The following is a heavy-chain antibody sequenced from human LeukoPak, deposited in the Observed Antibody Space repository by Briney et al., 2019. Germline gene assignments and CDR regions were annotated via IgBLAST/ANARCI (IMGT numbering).Heavy chain of an antibody. V-gene: IGHV1-2*02. Sequence: ASVKVSCKASGYTFTGYAINWVRQAPGQGLEWMGWINPNSGGANYAQKFQGRVTITRDTSTSTAYMELSRLRSEDTAVYYCARLARGQDFVFWGQGTLVTVSS. J-gene: IGHJ4*02. D-gene: IGHD5-12*01. CDR3: ARLARGQDFVF. CDR1: GYTFTGYA. CDR2: INPNSGGA.